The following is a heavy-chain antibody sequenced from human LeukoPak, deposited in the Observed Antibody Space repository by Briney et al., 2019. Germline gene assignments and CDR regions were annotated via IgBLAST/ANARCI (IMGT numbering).Heavy chain of an antibody. CDR1: GYTFTSYY. CDR3: AVRGYSGYEEA. CDR2: ISAYNGNT. Sequence: ASVKVSCKASGYTFTSYYIHWVRQAPGQGLEWMGWISAYNGNTNYAQKLQGRVTMTTDTSTSTAYMELRSLRSDDTAVYYCAVRGYSGYEEAWGQGTLVTVSS. J-gene: IGHJ5*02. V-gene: IGHV1-18*04. D-gene: IGHD5-12*01.